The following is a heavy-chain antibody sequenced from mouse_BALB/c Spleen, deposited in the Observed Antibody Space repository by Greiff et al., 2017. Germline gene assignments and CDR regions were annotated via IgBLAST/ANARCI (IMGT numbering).Heavy chain of an antibody. D-gene: IGHD2-4*01. V-gene: IGHV10-1*02. CDR1: GFTFNTYA. CDR3: GRAGGLRLDFDY. Sequence: EVQRVESGGGLVQPKGSLKLSCAASGFTFNTYAMNWVRQAPGKGLEWVARIRSKSNNYATYYADSVKDRFTISRDDSQSMLYLQMNNLKTEDTAMYYCGRAGGLRLDFDYWGQGTTLTVSA. J-gene: IGHJ2*01. CDR2: IRSKSNNYAT.